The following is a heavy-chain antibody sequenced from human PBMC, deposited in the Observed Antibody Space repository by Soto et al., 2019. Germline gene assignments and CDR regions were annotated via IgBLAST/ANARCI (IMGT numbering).Heavy chain of an antibody. CDR2: IYYSGST. Sequence: PSETLSLTCTVSGGSISSSSYYWGWIRQPPGKGLEWIGSIYYSGSTYYNPSLKSRVTISVDTSKNQFSLKLSSVTAADTAVYYCARQPMTSLFDYWGQGTLVTVSS. V-gene: IGHV4-39*01. J-gene: IGHJ4*02. CDR3: ARQPMTSLFDY. CDR1: GGSISSSSYY. D-gene: IGHD2-21*02.